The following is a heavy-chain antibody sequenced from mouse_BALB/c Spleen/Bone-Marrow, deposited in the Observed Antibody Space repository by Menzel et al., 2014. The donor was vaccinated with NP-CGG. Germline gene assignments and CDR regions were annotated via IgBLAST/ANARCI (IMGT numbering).Heavy chain of an antibody. D-gene: IGHD1-1*01. Sequence: VKLMESGAELAKPGASVKMSCKASGYTFTNYWMHWVKQRPGQGLKWIGYINPSTGYTEYNQKFKDKATLTADKSSSTAYMQLSSLTSEDSAVYYCARIYYYGRDYWGQGTTLTVSS. CDR2: INPSTGYT. CDR1: GYTFTNYW. V-gene: IGHV1-7*01. J-gene: IGHJ2*01. CDR3: ARIYYYGRDY.